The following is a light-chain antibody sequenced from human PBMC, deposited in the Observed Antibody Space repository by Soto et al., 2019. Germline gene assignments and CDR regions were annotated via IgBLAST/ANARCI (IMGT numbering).Light chain of an antibody. CDR2: EVS. Sequence: QSALTQPASVSGSPGQSITISCTGTSSDVGGYSYVSWYQQHPGKAPKLMISEVSNRPSGVSNRFPGSKSGNTASLTISGLQAEDEADYYCSSYRSSSTLYVFGTGTKVTVL. CDR3: SSYRSSSTLYV. J-gene: IGLJ1*01. V-gene: IGLV2-14*01. CDR1: SSDVGGYSY.